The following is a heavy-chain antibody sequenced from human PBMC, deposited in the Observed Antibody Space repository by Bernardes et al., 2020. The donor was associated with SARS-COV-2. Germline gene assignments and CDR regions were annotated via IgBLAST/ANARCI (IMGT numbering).Heavy chain of an antibody. CDR3: AIPPTNYDRYGMDV. V-gene: IGHV1-2*02. CDR1: GYPFIGYY. Sequence: AAGKDFCKASGYPFIGYYMHWVRQAPGQGLEWMGWINPNSGGTNYAQKFQGRVTMTRDTSISTAYMELSRLRSDDTAVYYCAIPPTNYDRYGMDVWGQGTTVTGS. J-gene: IGHJ6*02. D-gene: IGHD3-22*01. CDR2: INPNSGGT.